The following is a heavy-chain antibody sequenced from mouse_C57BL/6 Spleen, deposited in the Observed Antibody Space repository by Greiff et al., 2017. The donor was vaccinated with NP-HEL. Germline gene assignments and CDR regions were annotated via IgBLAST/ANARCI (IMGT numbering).Heavy chain of an antibody. J-gene: IGHJ4*01. D-gene: IGHD2-2*01. Sequence: EVKVEESGGGLVKPGESLKLSCAASGFTFSDYGMHWVRQAPEKGLEWVAYISSGSSTIYYADTVRGRFTISRDNAKNTLFLQMTSLRSEDTAMYYCARDGYDEAMDYWGQGTSVTVSS. CDR3: ARDGYDEAMDY. V-gene: IGHV5-17*01. CDR1: GFTFSDYG. CDR2: ISSGSSTI.